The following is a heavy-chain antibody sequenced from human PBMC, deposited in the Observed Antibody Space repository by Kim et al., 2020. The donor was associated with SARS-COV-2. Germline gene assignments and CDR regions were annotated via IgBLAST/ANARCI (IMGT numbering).Heavy chain of an antibody. D-gene: IGHD3-16*01. J-gene: IGHJ5*02. V-gene: IGHV5-51*01. Sequence: YSPSFQGQVTISADKSISTAYLQWSSLKASDTAMYYCARKERWGTNWFDPWGQGTLVTVSS. CDR3: ARKERWGTNWFDP.